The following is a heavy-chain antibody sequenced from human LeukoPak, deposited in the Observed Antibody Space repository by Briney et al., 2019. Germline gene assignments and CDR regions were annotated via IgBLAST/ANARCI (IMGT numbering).Heavy chain of an antibody. V-gene: IGHV4-39*01. J-gene: IGHJ4*02. Sequence: SETLSLTCTVSGGAITNDNFYWGWVRQPPGKGLEWVASINYSGTTYYNPSLRGRLSISVDTSRTQFFLTLNSVTAADTAVYYCARLFDSWGRGTLVTVSS. CDR2: INYSGTT. CDR1: GGAITNDNFY. CDR3: ARLFDS.